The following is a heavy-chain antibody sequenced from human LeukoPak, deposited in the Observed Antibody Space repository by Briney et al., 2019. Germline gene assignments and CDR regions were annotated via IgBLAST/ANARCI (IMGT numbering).Heavy chain of an antibody. CDR2: IYSGGST. J-gene: IGHJ4*02. CDR1: GLTVSSNY. Sequence: GGSLRLSCAASGLTVSSNYMSWVRQAPGKGLEWVSVIYSGGSTYYADSVKGRFTISRDNSKNTLYLQMNSLRAEDTAVYYCARDLIVGATLGSDYWGQGTLVTVFS. V-gene: IGHV3-53*01. CDR3: ARDLIVGATLGSDY. D-gene: IGHD1-26*01.